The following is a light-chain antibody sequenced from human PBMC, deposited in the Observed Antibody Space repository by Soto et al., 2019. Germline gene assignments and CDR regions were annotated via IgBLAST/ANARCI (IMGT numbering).Light chain of an antibody. Sequence: DIHMTQSPSTLSASVGDRVSITCRASQSISTYLAWYQQKPGRAPQALIYRASSLESGVPSRFSGSGSGTGFTLTISSLLPDDFATYYCQQYNEYPYTFGQGTKLEIK. J-gene: IGKJ2*01. CDR1: QSISTY. CDR3: QQYNEYPYT. CDR2: RAS. V-gene: IGKV1-5*03.